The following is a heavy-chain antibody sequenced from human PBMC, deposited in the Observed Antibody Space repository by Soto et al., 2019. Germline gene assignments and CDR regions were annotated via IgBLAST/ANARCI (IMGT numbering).Heavy chain of an antibody. J-gene: IGHJ6*03. V-gene: IGHV1-58*02. CDR1: GFTFTSSA. Sequence: SVKVSFKASGFTFTSSAMQWVRQARGQRLEWIGWIVVGSGNTNYAQKFQERVTITRDMSTSTAYMELSSLRSEDTAVYYCAAVGAPGYNYNYMDVWGKGTTVTVSS. D-gene: IGHD3-3*01. CDR3: AAVGAPGYNYNYMDV. CDR2: IVVGSGNT.